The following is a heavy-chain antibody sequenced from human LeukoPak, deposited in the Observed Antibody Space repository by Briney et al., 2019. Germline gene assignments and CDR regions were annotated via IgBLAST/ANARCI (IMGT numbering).Heavy chain of an antibody. CDR3: ARAGTSSGWSGNWFDP. CDR2: MNPNSGNT. Sequence: ASVKVSSKASGYTFTSYDINWVRQATGQGLEWMGWMNPNSGNTGYAQKFQGRVTMTRNTSISTAYMELSSLRSEDTAVYYCARAGTSSGWSGNWFDPWGQGTLVTVSS. D-gene: IGHD6-19*01. CDR1: GYTFTSYD. V-gene: IGHV1-8*01. J-gene: IGHJ5*02.